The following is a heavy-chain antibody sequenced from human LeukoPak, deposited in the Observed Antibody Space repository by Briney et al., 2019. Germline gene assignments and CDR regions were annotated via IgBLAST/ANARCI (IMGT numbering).Heavy chain of an antibody. D-gene: IGHD3-3*01. Sequence: SETLSLTCTVSGGSISSYYWSWIRQPPGKGLEWIGYIYYSGSTNYNPSLKSRVTISVDTSKNQFSLKLSSVTAADTAVYYCARTYSEHAFDIWGQGTMVTVSS. V-gene: IGHV4-59*08. J-gene: IGHJ3*02. CDR3: ARTYSEHAFDI. CDR1: GGSISSYY. CDR2: IYYSGST.